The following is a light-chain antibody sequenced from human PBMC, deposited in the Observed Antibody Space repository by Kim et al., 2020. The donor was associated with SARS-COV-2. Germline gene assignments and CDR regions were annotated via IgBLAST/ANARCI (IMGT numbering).Light chain of an antibody. V-gene: IGKV1-5*03. CDR3: QQYKSSYT. CDR1: QSISSW. J-gene: IGKJ2*01. Sequence: DIQMTQSPSTLSASVGDRVTITCRASQSISSWLAWYQQKPGKAPKVLISKASTLESGVSSRFSGSGSGTEFTLTISSLQPDDFATYYCQQYKSSYTFGKGTKLEI. CDR2: KAS.